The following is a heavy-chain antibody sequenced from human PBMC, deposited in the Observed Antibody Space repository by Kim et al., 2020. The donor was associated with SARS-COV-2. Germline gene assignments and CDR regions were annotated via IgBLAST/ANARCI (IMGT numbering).Heavy chain of an antibody. CDR1: GGSISSSSCY. Sequence: SETLSLTCTVYGGSISSSSCYWGWIRQPPGQGLAWIGSIYYRAGSYSYLSLQSRVSISADTSQLSLSLSLSTATAADMAVCYCARHVFAAVIPYY. J-gene: IGHJ6*01. CDR2: IYYRAGS. D-gene: IGHD2-21*01. CDR3: ARHVFAAVIPYY. V-gene: IGHV4-39*01.